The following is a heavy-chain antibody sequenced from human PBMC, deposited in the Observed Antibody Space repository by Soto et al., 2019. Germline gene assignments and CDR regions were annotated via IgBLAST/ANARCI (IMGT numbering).Heavy chain of an antibody. J-gene: IGHJ3*02. CDR1: GFTFSSYS. Sequence: GGSLRLSCAASGFTFSSYSMNWVRQAPGKGLEWVSYISSSSSTIYYADSVKGRFTISRDNSKNSLYLQMNSLRDEDTAVYYCARENGALTTMIVVVADAFDIWGQGTMVTVS. CDR3: ARENGALTTMIVVVADAFDI. CDR2: ISSSSSTI. D-gene: IGHD3-22*01. V-gene: IGHV3-48*02.